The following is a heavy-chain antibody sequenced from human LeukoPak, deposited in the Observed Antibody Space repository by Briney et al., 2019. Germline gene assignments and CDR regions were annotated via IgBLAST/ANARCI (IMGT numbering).Heavy chain of an antibody. J-gene: IGHJ4*02. CDR2: INPNSGGT. V-gene: IGHV1-2*02. Sequence: GASVKVSCKASGYSLIGYYMHWVRQAPGQGLEWMGWINPNSGGTNYAQKFQGRVTMTRDTSISTAYMELSRLRSDDTAVYYCASPAGYSSSWAFDYWGQGTLVTVSS. CDR3: ASPAGYSSSWAFDY. CDR1: GYSLIGYY. D-gene: IGHD6-13*01.